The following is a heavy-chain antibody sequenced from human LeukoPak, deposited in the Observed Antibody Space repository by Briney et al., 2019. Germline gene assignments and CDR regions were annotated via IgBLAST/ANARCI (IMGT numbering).Heavy chain of an antibody. D-gene: IGHD3-3*01. CDR3: TRVLQNFYHLDV. V-gene: IGHV4-59*11. J-gene: IGHJ6*03. CDR1: GVSINSHY. CDR2: IYDSGSA. Sequence: SETLSLTCTVSGVSINSHYWSWIRQPPGKGLEWIGFIYDSGSANYRSSLESRVTLTLDTSKNQFSLKLNSVTAADTAVYYCTRVLQNFYHLDVWGKGTTVTVSS.